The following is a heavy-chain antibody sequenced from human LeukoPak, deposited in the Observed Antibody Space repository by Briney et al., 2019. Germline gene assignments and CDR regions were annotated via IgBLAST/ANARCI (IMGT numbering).Heavy chain of an antibody. CDR1: GDSISSRSNF. CDR3: ARHDSGSYYPLDY. J-gene: IGHJ4*02. Sequence: SETLSLTCSVSGDSISSRSNFWGWIRQPPGKGLEWIGSIYYSGSTYYNPSLKSRVTISVDTSKNQFSLKVSSVTAADTAVYYCARHDSGSYYPLDYWGQGTLVIVSS. D-gene: IGHD1-26*01. CDR2: IYYSGST. V-gene: IGHV4-39*01.